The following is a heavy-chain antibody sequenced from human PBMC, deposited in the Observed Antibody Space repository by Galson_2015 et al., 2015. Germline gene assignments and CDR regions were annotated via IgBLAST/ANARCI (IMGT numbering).Heavy chain of an antibody. J-gene: IGHJ4*02. CDR3: ARGEYIWGIYRYFDS. CDR1: GFRVSFVY. V-gene: IGHV3-53*01. Sequence: SLRLSCAASGFRVSFVYMNWVRQAPGKGLESASLIYSDGSTYYADYVKGRLTMSRDNSQNTVFLQMNSLTADDTAVYYCARGEYIWGIYRYFDSWGQGTLLTVSS. D-gene: IGHD3-16*02. CDR2: IYSDGST.